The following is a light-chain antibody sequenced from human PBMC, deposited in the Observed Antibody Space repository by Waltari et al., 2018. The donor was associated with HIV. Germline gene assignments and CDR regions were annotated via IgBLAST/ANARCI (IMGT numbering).Light chain of an antibody. CDR1: STDLGGFNY. J-gene: IGLJ2*01. CDR3: SSYTITRTLV. Sequence: QSSLTQPASVSGSPGQSFTISCTGTSTDLGGFNYVSWYQQHPSGPRKLLVYDGCSRPSGLSDRFSGSKSGNTAFLTISGLRSEDEAEYDCSSYTITRTLVFGGGTRLTV. CDR2: DGC. V-gene: IGLV2-14*03.